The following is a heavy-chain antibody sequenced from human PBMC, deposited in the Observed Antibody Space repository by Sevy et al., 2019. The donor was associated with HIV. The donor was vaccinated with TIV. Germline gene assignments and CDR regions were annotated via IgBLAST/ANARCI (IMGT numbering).Heavy chain of an antibody. Sequence: SETLSLTCAVYGGSFSGYDWSWIRQPPGKGLEWIGEINHSGSTNYNPSLKSRVTISVDTSKNQFSLKLSSVTAADTAVYYCARVSWSGFAFDIWGQGTMVTVSS. CDR2: INHSGST. V-gene: IGHV4-34*01. D-gene: IGHD3-9*01. CDR1: GGSFSGYD. CDR3: ARVSWSGFAFDI. J-gene: IGHJ3*02.